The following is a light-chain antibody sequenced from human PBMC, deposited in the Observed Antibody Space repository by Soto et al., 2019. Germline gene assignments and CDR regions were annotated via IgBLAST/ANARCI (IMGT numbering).Light chain of an antibody. J-gene: IGLJ1*01. CDR1: SSDVGGYNY. Sequence: QSVLTQPRSVSRSPGQSVTISCTGTSSDVGGYNYVSWYQQYPGKAPKLMIYDVSKRPSGVPDRFSGSKSGNTASLTISGLQAEDEADYYCCSYAGSYIYVFGTGTKVTAL. V-gene: IGLV2-11*01. CDR3: CSYAGSYIYV. CDR2: DVS.